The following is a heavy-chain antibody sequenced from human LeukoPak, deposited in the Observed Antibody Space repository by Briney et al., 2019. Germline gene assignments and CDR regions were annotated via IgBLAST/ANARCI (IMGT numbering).Heavy chain of an antibody. CDR1: GYTFTGYY. CDR3: ARGPSSITMIEVVRPIDY. D-gene: IGHD3-22*01. Sequence: ASMKVSCKASGYTFTGYYMHWVRQAPGQGVEWMGWINPNSGGTNYAQKFQGRVTMTRDTSISTAYMELSRLRSDDTAVYYCARGPSSITMIEVVRPIDYWGQGTLVTVSS. CDR2: INPNSGGT. J-gene: IGHJ4*02. V-gene: IGHV1-2*02.